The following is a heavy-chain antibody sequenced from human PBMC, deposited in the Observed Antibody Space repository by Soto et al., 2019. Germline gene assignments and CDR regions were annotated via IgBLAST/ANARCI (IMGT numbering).Heavy chain of an antibody. D-gene: IGHD3-10*01. V-gene: IGHV1-69*01. J-gene: IGHJ6*02. CDR1: GGTFSSYA. CDR2: IIPIFGTA. Sequence: QVQLVQSGAEVKKPGSSVKVSCKASGGTFSSYAISWVRQAPGQGLEWMGGIIPIFGTANYAQKFQGRVTITADESTRTAYMELSRLRSEDTAVYYFARSMVRGGTTDGMDVWGQGTTVTVSS. CDR3: ARSMVRGGTTDGMDV.